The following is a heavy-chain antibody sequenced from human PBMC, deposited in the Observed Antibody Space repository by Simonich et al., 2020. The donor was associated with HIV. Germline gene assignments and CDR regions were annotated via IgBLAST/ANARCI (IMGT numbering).Heavy chain of an antibody. CDR3: ASTSGVWFGEGWYFDL. J-gene: IGHJ2*01. V-gene: IGHV1-18*01. Sequence: QVQLVQSGAEVKKPGASVKVSCKGSGYTFTTYGINWVRQAPGQGLEGMGWLSAYNGNTNYAQKFQGRVTMTTDTSTSTAYMELRSLRFDDTAVYYCASTSGVWFGEGWYFDLWGRGTLVTVSS. D-gene: IGHD3-10*01. CDR1: GYTFTTYG. CDR2: LSAYNGNT.